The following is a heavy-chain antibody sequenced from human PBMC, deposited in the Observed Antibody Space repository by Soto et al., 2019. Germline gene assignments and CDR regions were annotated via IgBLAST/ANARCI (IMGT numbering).Heavy chain of an antibody. CDR2: LSYSGRS. D-gene: IGHD2-2*01. CDR1: GGSISSSNYY. V-gene: IGHV4-39*01. CDR3: ARHPKGPYQLLCPNFDY. J-gene: IGHJ4*02. Sequence: SETLSLTCTVSGGSISSSNYYWGWIRQPPGKGLEWIGSLSYSGRSYYTPSLKSRVTISLDTSKNQFSLKLSSVSAADTAVYYCARHPKGPYQLLCPNFDYWGQGTLVTVSS.